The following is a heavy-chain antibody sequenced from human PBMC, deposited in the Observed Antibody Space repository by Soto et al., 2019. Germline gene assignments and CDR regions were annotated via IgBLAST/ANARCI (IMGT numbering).Heavy chain of an antibody. CDR3: ARVVQGIDY. CDR1: GGSISMNW. D-gene: IGHD3-10*01. V-gene: IGHV4-4*02. Sequence: QVQLQESGPGLVKPSGTLSLTCAVSGGSISMNWWSWVRQPPGKGLEWIGEIYHSGSTNYNPFLKSRVTISVDKSKNQFSLKLSSVTAADTAVYYCARVVQGIDYWGQGTLVTVSS. CDR2: IYHSGST. J-gene: IGHJ4*02.